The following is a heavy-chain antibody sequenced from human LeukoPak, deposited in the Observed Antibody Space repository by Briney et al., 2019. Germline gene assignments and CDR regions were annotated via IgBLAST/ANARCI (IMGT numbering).Heavy chain of an antibody. J-gene: IGHJ4*02. CDR2: INPNSGGT. CDR3: AKNRPLRYFDWNFDY. CDR1: GYTFTGYY. D-gene: IGHD3-9*01. V-gene: IGHV1-2*02. Sequence: ASVKVSCKASGYTFTGYYMHWVRQAPGQGLEWMGWINPNSGGTNYAQKFQGRVTMTRDTSISTAYMELSRLRSEDTAVYYCAKNRPLRYFDWNFDYWGQGTLVTVSS.